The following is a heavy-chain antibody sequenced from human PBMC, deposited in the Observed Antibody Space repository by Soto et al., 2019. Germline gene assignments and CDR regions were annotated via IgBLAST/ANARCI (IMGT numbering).Heavy chain of an antibody. J-gene: IGHJ4*02. CDR2: ISGSGGNT. V-gene: IGHV3-23*01. CDR1: GFTFSSYA. Sequence: GGSLRLSCAASGFTFSSYAMSWVRQAPGKGLEWVSAISGSGGNTYYADSVKGRFTISRDNSKNTLYLQMNSLRAEDTAVYYCATDTNPIAAAVIDHWGQGTLVTVSS. D-gene: IGHD6-13*01. CDR3: ATDTNPIAAAVIDH.